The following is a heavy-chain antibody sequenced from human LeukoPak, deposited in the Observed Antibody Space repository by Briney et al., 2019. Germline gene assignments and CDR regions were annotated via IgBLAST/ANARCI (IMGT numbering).Heavy chain of an antibody. CDR2: IYYSGST. CDR1: GGSFSGYY. V-gene: IGHV4-34*01. CDR3: ARDKNSSSSESFDY. Sequence: SETLSLTCAVYGGSFSGYYWSWIRQPPGKGLEWIGSIYYSGSTYYNPSLKSRVTISVDTSKNQFSLKLSSVTAADTAVYYCARDKNSSSSESFDYWGQGTLVTVSS. D-gene: IGHD6-6*01. J-gene: IGHJ4*02.